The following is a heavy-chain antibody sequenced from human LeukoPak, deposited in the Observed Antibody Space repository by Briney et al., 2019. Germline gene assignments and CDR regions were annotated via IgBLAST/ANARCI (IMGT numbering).Heavy chain of an antibody. D-gene: IGHD3-22*01. CDR3: VNSGYFLKLPFDS. J-gene: IGHJ4*02. Sequence: PGGSLRLSCAASGFTFSSYGMHWVRQAPGKGLEWVAFIRYDGSNKYYADSVKGRFTISRDNSKNTLYLQMNSLRVEDTAVYYCVNSGYFLKLPFDSWGQGTLVTVSS. V-gene: IGHV3-30*02. CDR1: GFTFSSYG. CDR2: IRYDGSNK.